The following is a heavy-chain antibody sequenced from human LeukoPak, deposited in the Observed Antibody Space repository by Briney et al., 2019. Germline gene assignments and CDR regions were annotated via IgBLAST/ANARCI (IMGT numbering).Heavy chain of an antibody. J-gene: IGHJ4*02. CDR2: VYRGDGT. V-gene: IGHV3-53*01. Sequence: GGSLRLSCAASGFTVSSNYMSWVRQAPGKGLEWVSVVYRGDGTNHADSVKGRFTISRDNSKNTMYLQMNSLRAEDTAVYYCRICGGDCSLIDHRGQGALVTVSS. D-gene: IGHD2-21*02. CDR3: RICGGDCSLIDH. CDR1: GFTVSSNY.